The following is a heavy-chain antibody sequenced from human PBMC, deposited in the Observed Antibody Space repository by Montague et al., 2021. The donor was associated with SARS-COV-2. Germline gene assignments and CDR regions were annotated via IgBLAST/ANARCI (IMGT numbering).Heavy chain of an antibody. CDR2: ITSDGGGI. CDR3: ARDLRVGGGITGTTASDD. CDR1: GFSFSSSW. Sequence: SLRLSCAASGFSFSSSWMHWVRHIPGEGLEWISRITSDGGGINYADSVKGRFTISRDNAKNTLYLQMNSLRAEDTAIYYCARDLRVGGGITGTTASDDWGQGTLVTVSS. J-gene: IGHJ4*02. D-gene: IGHD1-20*01. V-gene: IGHV3-74*01.